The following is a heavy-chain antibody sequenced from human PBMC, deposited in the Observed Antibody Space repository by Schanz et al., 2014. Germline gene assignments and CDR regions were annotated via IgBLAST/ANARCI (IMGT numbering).Heavy chain of an antibody. Sequence: QVQLIQSGAEVKKPGASVKVSFTPSGYTFTSYDINWVRQAPGQGLEWLGCMNPNSGNPGFAQKFRGRVTMTRNTAMSTAYIELHILTSEDTAVYYCARGRTFDYWGQGTLVTVSS. CDR3: ARGRTFDY. J-gene: IGHJ4*02. V-gene: IGHV1-8*01. CDR1: GYTFTSYD. CDR2: MNPNSGNP.